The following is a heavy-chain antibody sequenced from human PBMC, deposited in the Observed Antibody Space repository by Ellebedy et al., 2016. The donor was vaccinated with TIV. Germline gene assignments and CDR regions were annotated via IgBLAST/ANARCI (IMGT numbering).Heavy chain of an antibody. D-gene: IGHD2-2*02. Sequence: GESLKISCAASGFTVSNNYMSWVRQAPGKGLEWVSVIYTSGYTYYADSVKGRFTISRDNSKNTLYFEMNSLRAEDTAVYYCARYCTTTSCYSRHGGGHDYWGQGTPVTVSS. CDR3: ARYCTTTSCYSRHGGGHDY. CDR2: IYTSGYT. CDR1: GFTVSNNY. J-gene: IGHJ4*02. V-gene: IGHV3-53*01.